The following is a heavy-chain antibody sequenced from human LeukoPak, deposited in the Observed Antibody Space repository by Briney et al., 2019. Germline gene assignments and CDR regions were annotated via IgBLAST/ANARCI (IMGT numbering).Heavy chain of an antibody. CDR1: GFTFSRYW. CDR2: IKQDGSEK. V-gene: IGHV3-7*01. CDR3: AREFDSGSWYFDY. J-gene: IGHJ4*02. Sequence: GGSLRLSCAASGFTFSRYWMSWVRQAPGKGLEWVANIKQDGSEKKYVDSVKGRFTISRDNSKNTLYLQMNSLRAEDTAVYYCAREFDSGSWYFDYWDQGTLVTVSS. D-gene: IGHD3-10*01.